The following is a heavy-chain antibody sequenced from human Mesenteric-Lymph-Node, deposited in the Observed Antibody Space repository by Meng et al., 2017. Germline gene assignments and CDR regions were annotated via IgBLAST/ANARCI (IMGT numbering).Heavy chain of an antibody. CDR1: GFSLSNARMG. J-gene: IGHJ4*02. V-gene: IGHV2-26*01. Sequence: SGPTLVKPTETLTLTCTVSGFSLSNARMGVSWIRQPPGKALEWLAHIFSNDEKSYSTSLKSRLTISKNTSKSQVVLTMTNMDPVDTATYSCARIPTPIYDSIASSQYSFDYWGQGTLSPSPQ. D-gene: IGHD3-22*01. CDR2: IFSNDEK. CDR3: ARIPTPIYDSIASSQYSFDY.